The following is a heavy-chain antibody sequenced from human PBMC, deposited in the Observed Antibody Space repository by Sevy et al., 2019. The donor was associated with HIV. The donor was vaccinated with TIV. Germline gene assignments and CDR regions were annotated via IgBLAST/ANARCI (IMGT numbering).Heavy chain of an antibody. D-gene: IGHD2-15*01. V-gene: IGHV4-39*01. CDR1: GGSISSSSYY. CDR3: ARREGYCSGGSCYGYFQH. J-gene: IGHJ1*01. CDR2: IHYSGST. Sequence: SETLSLTCTVSGGSISSSSYYWGWIRQPPGKGLEWIGSIHYSGSTYYNPSLKSRVTISVDTSKNQFSLKLSSVTAADTAVYYCARREGYCSGGSCYGYFQHWGQGTLVTVSS.